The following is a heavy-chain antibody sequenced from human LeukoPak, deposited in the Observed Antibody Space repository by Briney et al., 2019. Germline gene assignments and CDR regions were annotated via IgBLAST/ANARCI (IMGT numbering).Heavy chain of an antibody. V-gene: IGHV3-33*01. D-gene: IGHD6-13*01. Sequence: GSLRLSCVASGFTFSSYGMHWVRQAPGKGPEWVAVIWFDGSNKYYADSVKGRFTISRDNSKNTLYLEMNSLRAEDTALYYCASAAGPFDNWGQGTLVTVSS. CDR2: IWFDGSNK. J-gene: IGHJ4*02. CDR3: ASAAGPFDN. CDR1: GFTFSSYG.